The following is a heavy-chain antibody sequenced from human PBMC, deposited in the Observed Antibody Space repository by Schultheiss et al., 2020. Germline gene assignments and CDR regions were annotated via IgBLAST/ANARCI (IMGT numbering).Heavy chain of an antibody. Sequence: SETLSLTCTVSGGSISSSSYYSAWIRQPPGKGLEWIGYIYYSGSTNYNPSLKSRVTISVDTSKNQFSLKLSSVTAADTAVYYCARLSYYYYGMDVWGQGTTVTVSS. V-gene: IGHV4-61*05. CDR2: IYYSGST. J-gene: IGHJ6*02. CDR1: GGSISSSSYY. CDR3: ARLSYYYYGMDV.